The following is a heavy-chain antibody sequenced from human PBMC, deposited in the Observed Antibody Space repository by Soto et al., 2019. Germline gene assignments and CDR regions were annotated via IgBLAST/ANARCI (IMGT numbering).Heavy chain of an antibody. CDR2: IYYSGST. CDR1: GGSISSGGYY. D-gene: IGHD3-9*01. J-gene: IGHJ6*02. CDR3: ARSYDILTGQQLFYYYYGMDV. Sequence: QVQLQESGPGLVKPSQTLSLTCTVSGGSISSGGYYWSWIRQHPGKGLEWIGYIYYSGSTYYNPYLKSRFTRPVDTSKNQFSLKLSSVTAADTAVYYCARSYDILTGQQLFYYYYGMDVWGQGTTVTVSS. V-gene: IGHV4-31*03.